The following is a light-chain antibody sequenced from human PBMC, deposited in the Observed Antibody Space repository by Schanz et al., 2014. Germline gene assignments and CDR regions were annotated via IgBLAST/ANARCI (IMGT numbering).Light chain of an antibody. CDR3: QQYYTTPYT. CDR2: WAS. CDR1: QSVFYSSNNKNY. Sequence: DIVMAQSPDSLAVSLGARATINCKSSQSVFYSSNNKNYLAWYRQKPGQPPKLLIYWASTRESGVPDRFSGSGSGTDFTLTITSLQAEDVAVYYCQQYYTTPYTFGQGTKLEIK. V-gene: IGKV4-1*01. J-gene: IGKJ2*01.